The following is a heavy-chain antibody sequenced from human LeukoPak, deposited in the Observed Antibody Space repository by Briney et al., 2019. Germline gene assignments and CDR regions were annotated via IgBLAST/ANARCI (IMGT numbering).Heavy chain of an antibody. CDR3: ARARAGQDAFDI. CDR2: ISGSGEST. J-gene: IGHJ3*02. D-gene: IGHD6-19*01. CDR1: GFTFSNYA. Sequence: GGSLRLSCAASGFTFSNYAMTWVRQAPGQGLEWVSEISGSGESTYYGDSVKGRFTISRDNSKNTLYLQMNSLRAGDTAIYYCARARAGQDAFDIWGQGTMVTVSS. V-gene: IGHV3-23*01.